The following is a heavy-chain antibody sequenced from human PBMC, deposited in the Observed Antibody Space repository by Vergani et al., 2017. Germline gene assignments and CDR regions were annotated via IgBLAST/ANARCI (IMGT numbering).Heavy chain of an antibody. D-gene: IGHD3-22*01. Sequence: EVQLLESGGGLVQPGGSLRLSCAASGFTFSSYAMSWVRQAPGKGLEWVSAISGSGGSTYYADSVKGRFTVSRDNSKNTLYLQMNSRRAEDTAVYYCAKSGAYYYDSSGYSRLNWFDPWGQGTLVTVSS. CDR1: GFTFSSYA. J-gene: IGHJ5*02. V-gene: IGHV3-23*01. CDR3: AKSGAYYYDSSGYSRLNWFDP. CDR2: ISGSGGST.